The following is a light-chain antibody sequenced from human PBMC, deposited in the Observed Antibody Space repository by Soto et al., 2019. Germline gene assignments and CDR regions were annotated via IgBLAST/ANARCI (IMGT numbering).Light chain of an antibody. CDR3: QQNNSTPPT. Sequence: DIQMTQSPSTLSASVGDRVTITCRASQSISNYLSWYQQKPGKAPKLLIYAASSLQSGVPSRFSGSGSGTDFTLTISSLQHEDFVTYYCQQNNSTPPTFGQGTKVDIK. V-gene: IGKV1-39*01. CDR1: QSISNY. J-gene: IGKJ1*01. CDR2: AAS.